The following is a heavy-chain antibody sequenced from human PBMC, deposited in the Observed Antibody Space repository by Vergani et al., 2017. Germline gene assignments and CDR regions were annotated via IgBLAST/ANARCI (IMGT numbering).Heavy chain of an antibody. Sequence: DVQLVESGGGLVKPGGSLRLSCVASGFTFSSYSMIWARQAPGKGLEWVSAIGVSTNNIFYADSVKGRFTISRDNAKNSLYLQMNGLRVEDTGMYYCARGVGDGHWGQGTLVTVSS. J-gene: IGHJ4*02. D-gene: IGHD2-15*01. CDR3: ARGVGDGH. CDR2: IGVSTNNI. CDR1: GFTFSSYS. V-gene: IGHV3-21*04.